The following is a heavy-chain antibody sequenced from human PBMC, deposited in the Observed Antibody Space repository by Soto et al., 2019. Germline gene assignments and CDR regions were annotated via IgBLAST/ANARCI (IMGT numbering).Heavy chain of an antibody. CDR3: ARDHPPTMGIQLWFDYYYYYGMDV. J-gene: IGHJ6*02. CDR2: INPSGGST. V-gene: IGHV1-46*01. Sequence: GASVKVSCKASGYTFTSYYMHWVRRAPGQGLEWMGIINPSGGSTSYAQKFQGRVTMTRDTSTSTVYMELSSLRSEDTAVYYCARDHPPTMGIQLWFDYYYYYGMDVWGQGTTVTVSS. D-gene: IGHD5-18*01. CDR1: GYTFTSYY.